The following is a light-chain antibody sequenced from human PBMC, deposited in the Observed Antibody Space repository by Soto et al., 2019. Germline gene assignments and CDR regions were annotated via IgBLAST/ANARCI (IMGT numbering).Light chain of an antibody. CDR3: CSYRSGSAPYYV. V-gene: IGLV2-14*01. J-gene: IGLJ1*01. CDR2: EVS. Sequence: QSALTQPASVSGSPGQSITISCTGTSSDVGGYNYVSWYQQHPGKAPKLMIYEVSNRPSGVSNRFSGSKSGNVASLTISGLQAEDEADYYCCSYRSGSAPYYVFGTGTKLTVL. CDR1: SSDVGGYNY.